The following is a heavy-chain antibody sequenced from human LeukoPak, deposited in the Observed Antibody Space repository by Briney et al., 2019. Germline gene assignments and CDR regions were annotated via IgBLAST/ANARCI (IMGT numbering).Heavy chain of an antibody. J-gene: IGHJ6*02. CDR1: GFTFSSYA. V-gene: IGHV3-30*04. CDR3: ARDPVDLVPAAIHVYYYYYGMDV. Sequence: HTGGSLRLSCAASGFTFSSYAMHWVRQAPGKGLEWVAVISYDGSNKYYADSVKGRFTISRDNSKNTLYLQMNSLRAEDTAVYYCARDPVDLVPAAIHVYYYYYGMDVWGQGTTVTVSS. CDR2: ISYDGSNK. D-gene: IGHD2-2*02.